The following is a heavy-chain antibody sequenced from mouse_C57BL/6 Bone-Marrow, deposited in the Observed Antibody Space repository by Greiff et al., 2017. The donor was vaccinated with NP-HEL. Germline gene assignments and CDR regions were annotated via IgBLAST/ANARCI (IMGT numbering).Heavy chain of an antibody. CDR2: IYPGSGNT. V-gene: IGHV1-66*01. CDR3: ARGYYGN. D-gene: IGHD1-1*01. J-gene: IGHJ4*01. Sequence: VKLMESGPELVKPGASVKISCKASGYSYTSYYIHWVKQRPGQGLEWIGWIYPGSGNTKYNEKFKGKATLTADTSSSTAYMQLSSLTSEDSAVYYCARGYYGNWGQGTSVTVSS. CDR1: GYSYTSYY.